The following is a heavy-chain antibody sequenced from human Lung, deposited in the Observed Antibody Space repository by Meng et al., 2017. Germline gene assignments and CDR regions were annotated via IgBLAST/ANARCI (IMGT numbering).Heavy chain of an antibody. CDR1: GGSFSDYY. D-gene: IGHD4-11*01. CDR2: INHSGST. CDR3: ARGPTTMAHDFDY. J-gene: IGHJ4*02. V-gene: IGHV4-34*01. Sequence: QVELQEWGAGRFKPSVALSLPCVVSGGSFSDYYWSWIRRPPGKGLEWIGEINHSGSTNYNPSLESRATISVDTSQNNLSLKLSSVTAADSAVYYCARGPTTMAHDFDYWGQGTLVTVSS.